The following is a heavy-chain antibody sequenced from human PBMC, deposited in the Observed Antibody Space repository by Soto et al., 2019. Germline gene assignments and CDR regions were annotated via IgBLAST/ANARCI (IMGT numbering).Heavy chain of an antibody. V-gene: IGHV3-30*18. Sequence: RGSLRLSCAASGFTFSSYGMHWVRQAPGKGLEWVAVISYDGSNKYYADSVKGRFTISRDNSKNTLYLQMNSLRAEDTAGYYCAKDLYYYDSSGFDYWGQGTLVTVSS. D-gene: IGHD3-22*01. CDR3: AKDLYYYDSSGFDY. J-gene: IGHJ4*02. CDR2: ISYDGSNK. CDR1: GFTFSSYG.